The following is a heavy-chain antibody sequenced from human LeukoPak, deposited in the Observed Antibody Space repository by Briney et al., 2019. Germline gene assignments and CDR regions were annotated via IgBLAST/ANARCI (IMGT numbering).Heavy chain of an antibody. Sequence: GGSLRLSCAVSGFTFISSGMHWVRQAPGKGPEWVAFIRFDGTNKYYADSVKGRFTISRDNSKNTLYLQMNSLRAEDTAVYYCARAQDSNGREVPAAEFQHWGQGTLVTVSS. D-gene: IGHD2-2*01. CDR1: GFTFISSG. V-gene: IGHV3-30*02. J-gene: IGHJ1*01. CDR2: IRFDGTNK. CDR3: ARAQDSNGREVPAAEFQH.